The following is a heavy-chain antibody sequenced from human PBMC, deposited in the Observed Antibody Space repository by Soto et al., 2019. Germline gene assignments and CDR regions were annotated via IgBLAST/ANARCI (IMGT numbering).Heavy chain of an antibody. CDR2: INPNSGGT. CDR1: RYTFTGYY. CDR3: ARDVEYSSSSVWFGP. D-gene: IGHD6-6*01. Sequence: ASVKVSCKASRYTFTGYYMHWVRQAPGQGLEWMGWINPNSGGTNYAQKFQGWVTMTRDTSISTAYMELSRLRSDDTAVYYCARDVEYSSSSVWFGPWGQGTLVTVS. V-gene: IGHV1-2*04. J-gene: IGHJ5*02.